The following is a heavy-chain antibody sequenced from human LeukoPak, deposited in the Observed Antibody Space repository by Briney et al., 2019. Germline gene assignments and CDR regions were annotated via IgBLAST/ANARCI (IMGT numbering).Heavy chain of an antibody. CDR3: ARGDSGASYYYDSSGYLKKVRESYFDY. CDR2: INHSGST. D-gene: IGHD3-22*01. J-gene: IGHJ4*02. Sequence: SETLSLTCAVYGGSFSGYYWSWIRQPPGKGLEWIGEINHSGSTNYNPSLKSRVTISVDTSKNQFSLKLSSVTAADTAVYYCARGDSGASYYYDSSGYLKKVRESYFDYWGQGTLVTVSS. V-gene: IGHV4-34*01. CDR1: GGSFSGYY.